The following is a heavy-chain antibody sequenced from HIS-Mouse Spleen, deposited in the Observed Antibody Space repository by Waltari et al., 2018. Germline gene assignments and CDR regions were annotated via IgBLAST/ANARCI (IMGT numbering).Heavy chain of an antibody. CDR2: IDWDDDK. CDR1: GFSLSTSGMC. D-gene: IGHD1-7*01. CDR3: ARIQAGKLELPFDY. Sequence: QVTLRESGPALVKPTQTLTLTCTFSGFSLSTSGMCVSWIRHPPGKALEWLARIDWDDDKYYSTSLKTRLTISKETSKNQVVLTMTNMDPVDTATYYCARIQAGKLELPFDYWGQGTLVTVSS. V-gene: IGHV2-70*15. J-gene: IGHJ4*02.